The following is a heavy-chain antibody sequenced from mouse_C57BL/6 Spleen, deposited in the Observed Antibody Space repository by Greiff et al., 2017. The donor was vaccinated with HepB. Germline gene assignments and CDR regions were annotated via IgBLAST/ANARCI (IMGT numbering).Heavy chain of an antibody. CDR1: GYTFTSYD. V-gene: IGHV1-85*01. J-gene: IGHJ3*01. CDR3: ASLVWFAY. Sequence: VQVVESGPELVKPGASVKLSCKASGYTFTSYDINWVKQRPGQGLEWIGWIYPRDGSTKYNEKFKGKATLTVDTSSSTAYMELHSLTSEDSAVYFCASLVWFAYWGQGTLVTVSA. CDR2: IYPRDGST.